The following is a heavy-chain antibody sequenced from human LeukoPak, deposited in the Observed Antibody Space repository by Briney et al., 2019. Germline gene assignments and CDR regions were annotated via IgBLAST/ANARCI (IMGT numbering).Heavy chain of an antibody. CDR2: ISGSGGST. CDR3: AKAGGSYYSYFDY. J-gene: IGHJ4*02. CDR1: GFTFSSYA. D-gene: IGHD1-26*01. V-gene: IGHV3-23*01. Sequence: GGSLRLSCAASGFTFSSYAMSWVRQAPGKGLEWVSGISGSGGSTYYADSVEGRFTISRDNSKNTLHLQMNSLRAEDTAVYYCAKAGGSYYSYFDYWGQGTLVTVSS.